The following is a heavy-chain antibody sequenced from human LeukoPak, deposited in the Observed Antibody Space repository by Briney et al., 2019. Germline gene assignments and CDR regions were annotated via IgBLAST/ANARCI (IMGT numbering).Heavy chain of an antibody. J-gene: IGHJ4*02. CDR2: IYYSGST. D-gene: IGHD6-19*01. Sequence: SETLSLTCTVSGGSISSYYWSWIRQPPGKGLEWIGYIYYSGSTNYNPSLKSRVTISVDTSKNQFSLKLSSVTAADTAVYYCAATLAVAGPRAIDYWGQGTLVTVSS. V-gene: IGHV4-59*08. CDR3: AATLAVAGPRAIDY. CDR1: GGSISSYY.